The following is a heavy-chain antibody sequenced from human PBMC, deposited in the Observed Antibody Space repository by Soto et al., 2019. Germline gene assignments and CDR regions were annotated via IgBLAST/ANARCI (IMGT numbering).Heavy chain of an antibody. CDR3: ASDYSYGMFGY. V-gene: IGHV1-18*01. Sequence: QVQLVQSGAEVKKPGASVKVSCKTSGYNFTSYGISWVRQAPGQGLEWMGWISTYNGNTNSAQKLQGRVTMTTDTSTSIGYTEQRSLRSDDTAVYYCASDYSYGMFGYWGQGTLVTVSS. CDR1: GYNFTSYG. D-gene: IGHD5-18*01. J-gene: IGHJ4*02. CDR2: ISTYNGNT.